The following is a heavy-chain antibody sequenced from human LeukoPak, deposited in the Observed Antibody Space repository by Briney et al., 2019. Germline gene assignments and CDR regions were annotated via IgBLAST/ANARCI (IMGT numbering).Heavy chain of an antibody. D-gene: IGHD1-26*01. CDR3: ARVSSGSYYYYYMDV. Sequence: GGSLRLSCAASRFTFTRYAMHWVRQAPGKGLEYVSAISSNGGSTYYANSMKGRFTISRDNSKNTLYLQMGSLRAEDMAVYYCARVSSGSYYYYYMDVWGKGTTVTVSS. V-gene: IGHV3-64*01. J-gene: IGHJ6*03. CDR1: RFTFTRYA. CDR2: ISSNGGST.